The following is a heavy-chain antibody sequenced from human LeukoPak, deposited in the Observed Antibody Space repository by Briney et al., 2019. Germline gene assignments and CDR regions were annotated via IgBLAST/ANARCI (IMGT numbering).Heavy chain of an antibody. V-gene: IGHV4-59*01. Sequence: PSETLSLTCTVSGGSISSYYWSWLRQPPGKGLEWIGYIYYSGSTNYNPSLKSRVTISVDTSKNQFSLKLSSVTAADTAVYYCARGELGPRLSLWGQGTLVTVSS. J-gene: IGHJ4*02. D-gene: IGHD1-26*01. CDR3: ARGELGPRLSL. CDR1: GGSISSYY. CDR2: IYYSGST.